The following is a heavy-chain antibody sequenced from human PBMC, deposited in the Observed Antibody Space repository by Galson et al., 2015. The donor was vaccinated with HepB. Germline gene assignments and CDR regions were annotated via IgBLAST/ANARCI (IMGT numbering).Heavy chain of an antibody. CDR3: ARDGESSGFPPHWAFDI. CDR1: GFTFSSYW. D-gene: IGHD3-22*01. CDR2: IKQDGSEK. J-gene: IGHJ3*02. Sequence: SLRLSCAASGFTFSSYWMSWVRQAPGKGLEWVADIKQDGSEKYYVDSVKGRFTISRDNAKNSLYLQMNSLRAEDTAVYYCARDGESSGFPPHWAFDIWGHGTMVTVSS. V-gene: IGHV3-7*01.